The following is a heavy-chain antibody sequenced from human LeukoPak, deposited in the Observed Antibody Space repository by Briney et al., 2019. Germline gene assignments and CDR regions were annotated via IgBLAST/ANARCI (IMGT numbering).Heavy chain of an antibody. J-gene: IGHJ6*03. D-gene: IGHD4-23*01. V-gene: IGHV3-23*01. CDR3: ATFVVTPTEGYYYYYMDV. CDR1: GFTFGSYA. CDR2: ISGSGGST. Sequence: PGGPLRLSCAVSGFTFGSYAMSWVRQAPGKGLEWVSGISGSGGSTYYADSVKGRFTISRDNSKNTLYLQMNSLRAEDTAVYYCATFVVTPTEGYYYYYMDVWGKGTTVTVSS.